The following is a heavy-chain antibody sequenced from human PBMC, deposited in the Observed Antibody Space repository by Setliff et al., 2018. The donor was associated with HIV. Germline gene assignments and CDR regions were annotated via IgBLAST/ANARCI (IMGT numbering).Heavy chain of an antibody. J-gene: IGHJ5*02. CDR2: IYSTGTT. Sequence: SETLSLTCTFTRGSIHNHYCSWIRQPPGKGLEWIGSIYSTGTTYYNPSLKSRVTISFDTSKNQFPLEVTSVTAADTAIYYCARHRFGSGWYGFVSGIDPWGQGTLVTVSS. V-gene: IGHV4-59*05. D-gene: IGHD6-19*01. CDR3: ARHRFGSGWYGFVSGIDP. CDR1: RGSIHNHY.